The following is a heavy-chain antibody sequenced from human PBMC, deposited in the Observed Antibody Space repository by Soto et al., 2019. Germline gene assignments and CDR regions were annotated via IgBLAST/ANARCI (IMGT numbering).Heavy chain of an antibody. CDR1: GYTFTSYD. V-gene: IGHV1-8*01. CDR2: MNPNSGNT. D-gene: IGHD6-13*01. J-gene: IGHJ5*02. CDR3: ARERSAAGTGRFDP. Sequence: QVQLVQSGAEVKKPGASVKVSCKASGYTFTSYDINWVRQATGQGLEWMGWMNPNSGNTGYAQKFQGRVTMTRNTTTSKASMELSSLRSEDTAVYYCARERSAAGTGRFDPWGQGTLVTVSS.